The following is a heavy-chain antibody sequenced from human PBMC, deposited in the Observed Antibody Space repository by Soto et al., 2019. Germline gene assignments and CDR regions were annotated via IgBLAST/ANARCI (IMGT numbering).Heavy chain of an antibody. CDR2: IYYSGST. Sequence: QVQLQESGPGLVKPSQTLSLICTVSGGSINSGGYYWSWIRQHPGKGLEWIGYIYYSGSTYYNPYLRSRVSISAGASVIQFSLKLSSVTAADTSVYFGARAYRQSWYSSSWVFDSWGQGTLVNVSS. CDR1: GGSINSGGYY. CDR3: ARAYRQSWYSSSWVFDS. D-gene: IGHD6-13*01. J-gene: IGHJ4*02. V-gene: IGHV4-31*03.